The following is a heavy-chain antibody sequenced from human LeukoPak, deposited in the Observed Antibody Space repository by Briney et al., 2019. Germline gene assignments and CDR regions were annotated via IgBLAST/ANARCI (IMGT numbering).Heavy chain of an antibody. CDR2: ISSSGSTI. CDR3: ARMNYDSSGYFDY. J-gene: IGHJ4*02. D-gene: IGHD3-22*01. CDR1: GFTFSSYE. V-gene: IGHV3-48*03. Sequence: GGSLRLSCAASGFTFSSYEMNWGRQAPGKGLEWVSYISSSGSTIYYADSVKGRSTISRDNAKNSLYLQMNSLRAEDTAVYYCARMNYDSSGYFDYWGQGTLVTVSS.